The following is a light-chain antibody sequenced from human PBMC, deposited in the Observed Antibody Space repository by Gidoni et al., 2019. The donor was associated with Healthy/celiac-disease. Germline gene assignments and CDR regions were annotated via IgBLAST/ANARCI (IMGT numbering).Light chain of an antibody. CDR1: QGISSQ. Sequence: DLKLSQSPSSLPASVGERVTLTCRVSQGISSQLHWYRQKPGNVPKRLINYASNLQAGGPPRFSSSGSGTEVTLTISSRQPEDVAAYYYRQTYSTRPLAFGQGTQLEIK. V-gene: IGKV1-27*01. CDR3: RQTYSTRPLA. J-gene: IGKJ5*01. CDR2: YAS.